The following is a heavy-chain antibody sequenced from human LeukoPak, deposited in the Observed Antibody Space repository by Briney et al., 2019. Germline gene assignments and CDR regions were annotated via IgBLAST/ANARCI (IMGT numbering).Heavy chain of an antibody. CDR2: IYTSGST. CDR3: ARDSTSDYDFWSGYSYYFDY. J-gene: IGHJ4*02. CDR1: GGSISSYY. Sequence: SETLSLTCTVSGGSISSYYWSWIRQPAGKGLEWIGRIYTSGSTNYNPSLKSRVTMSVDTSKNQFSLKLSSVTAADTAVYYCARDSTSDYDFWSGYSYYFDYWGQGTLVTVSS. D-gene: IGHD3-3*01. V-gene: IGHV4-4*07.